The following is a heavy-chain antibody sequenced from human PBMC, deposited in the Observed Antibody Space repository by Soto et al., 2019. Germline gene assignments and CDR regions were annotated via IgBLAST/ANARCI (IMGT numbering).Heavy chain of an antibody. D-gene: IGHD3-3*01. J-gene: IGHJ6*02. CDR2: VSPGDSGA. V-gene: IGHV5-51*01. CDR1: GYSFSTHW. Sequence: PGAALKISCKGSGYSFSTHWIGWVRQMPGKGLAGMGIVSPGDSGARYSPSFQGQVPISADTSISTAYLQWSGLKASDTAIYSCARHQTIWIELSGYYNMDVCRQRTTVTVSS. CDR3: ARHQTIWIELSGYYNMDV.